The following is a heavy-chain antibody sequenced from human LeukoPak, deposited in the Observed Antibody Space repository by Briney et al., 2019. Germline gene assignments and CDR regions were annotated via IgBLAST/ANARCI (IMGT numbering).Heavy chain of an antibody. CDR2: IIPILGIA. CDR1: GGTFSSYA. Sequence: ASVKVSCKASGGTFSSYAISWVRQAPGQGLEWMGRIIPILGIANYAQKFQGRVTITADKSTSTAYMELSGLRSEDTAVYYCARGLLERRTAFDIWGQGTMVTVSS. CDR3: ARGLLERRTAFDI. J-gene: IGHJ3*02. D-gene: IGHD1-1*01. V-gene: IGHV1-69*04.